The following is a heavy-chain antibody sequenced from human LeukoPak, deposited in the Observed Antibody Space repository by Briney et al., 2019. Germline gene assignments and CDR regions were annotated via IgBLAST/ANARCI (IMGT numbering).Heavy chain of an antibody. CDR2: ISSSSSYI. V-gene: IGHV3-21*01. CDR1: GFTFSSYS. J-gene: IGHJ3*02. D-gene: IGHD2-21*02. Sequence: GGSLRLSCAASGFTFSSYSMNWVRQAPGKGLEWVSSISSSSSYIYYADSVKGRFTISRDNAKNSLYLQMNSLRAEDTAVYYCARDGDIVVVTANHDAFDIWGQGTIVTVSS. CDR3: ARDGDIVVVTANHDAFDI.